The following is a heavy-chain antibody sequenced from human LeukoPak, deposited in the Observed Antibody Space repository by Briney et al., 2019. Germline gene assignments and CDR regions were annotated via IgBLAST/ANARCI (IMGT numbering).Heavy chain of an antibody. V-gene: IGHV3-30-3*01. CDR2: ISYDGSNK. D-gene: IGHD1-26*01. J-gene: IGHJ4*02. CDR1: GFTFSSYV. CDR3: ATAGSHETLEY. Sequence: GGSLRLSCAVSGFTFSSYVMHWVRQAPGKGLEWVAVISYDGSNKYYADSVKGRFTISRDNSKNTLYVQMSSLRADDTAVYYCATAGSHETLEYWGQGTLVTVSS.